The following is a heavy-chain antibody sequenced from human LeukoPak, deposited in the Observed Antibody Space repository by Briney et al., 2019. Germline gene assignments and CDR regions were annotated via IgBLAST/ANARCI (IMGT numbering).Heavy chain of an antibody. CDR2: IKQDGSEK. V-gene: IGHV3-7*01. J-gene: IGHJ6*03. Sequence: PGGSLRLSCTASGFTFGDYAMNWVRQAPGKGLEWVANIKQDGSEKYYVDSVKGRFTISRDNAKNSLYLQMNSLRAEDTAVYYCARTGTRGAIRGYYMDVWGKGTTVTISS. D-gene: IGHD3-10*01. CDR1: GFTFGDYA. CDR3: ARTGTRGAIRGYYMDV.